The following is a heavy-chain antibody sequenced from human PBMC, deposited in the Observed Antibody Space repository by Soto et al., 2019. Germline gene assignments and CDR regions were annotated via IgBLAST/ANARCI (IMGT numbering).Heavy chain of an antibody. CDR1: GGSISSYY. CDR2: IYYSGST. Sequence: SETLSLTCTVSGGSISSYYWSRIRQPPGKGLEWIGYIYYSGSTNYNPSLKSRVTISVDTSKNQFSLKLSSVTAADTAVYYCARGSTVTTGFDYWGQGTLVTVSS. J-gene: IGHJ4*02. CDR3: ARGSTVTTGFDY. D-gene: IGHD4-17*01. V-gene: IGHV4-59*01.